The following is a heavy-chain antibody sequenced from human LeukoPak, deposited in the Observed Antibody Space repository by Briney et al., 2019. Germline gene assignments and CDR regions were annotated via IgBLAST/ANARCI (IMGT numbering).Heavy chain of an antibody. D-gene: IGHD6-19*01. Sequence: PGGSLRLSCAASGFIVSNSYMSWVRQAPGKGLEWVSVLHTGGRTFYADSVMGRFTISTDNSKNTLFLQMNSPRAEDTAVYYCARNPSGNLYFDYWGQGALVTVSS. CDR1: GFIVSNSY. J-gene: IGHJ4*02. CDR3: ARNPSGNLYFDY. V-gene: IGHV3-53*01. CDR2: LHTGGRT.